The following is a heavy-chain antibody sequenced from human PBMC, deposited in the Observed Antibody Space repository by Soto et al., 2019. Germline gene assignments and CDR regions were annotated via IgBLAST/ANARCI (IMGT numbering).Heavy chain of an antibody. CDR2: IFANDEK. CDR3: XXXXXXXXXXMDV. Sequence: QVTLKESGPVLLKPTETLTLTCTVSGSSLRNGNLGVSWIRRPPGKXLEWLAHIFANDEKSYKASLKNRLTXXXXXXXXXXXXXXXXXXXXXXXXXXXXXXXXXXXXXMDVWAQGTTVIVSS. CDR1: GSSLRNGNLG. J-gene: IGHJ6*02. V-gene: IGHV2-26*01.